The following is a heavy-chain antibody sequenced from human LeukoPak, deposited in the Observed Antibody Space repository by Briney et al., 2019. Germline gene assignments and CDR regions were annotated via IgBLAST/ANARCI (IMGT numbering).Heavy chain of an antibody. J-gene: IGHJ4*02. CDR3: ARPARYFDWSDYFDY. D-gene: IGHD3-9*01. CDR1: GYTFTSYA. CDR2: INAGNGNT. V-gene: IGHV1-3*01. Sequence: ASVNVSCKASGYTFTSYAMHWVRQAPGQRLEWMGWINAGNGNTKYSQKFQGRVTITRDTSASTAYMELSSLRSEDTAVYYCARPARYFDWSDYFDYWGQGTLVTVSS.